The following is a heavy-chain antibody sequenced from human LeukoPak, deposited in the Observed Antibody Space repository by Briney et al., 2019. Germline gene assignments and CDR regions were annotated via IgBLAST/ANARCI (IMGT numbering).Heavy chain of an antibody. D-gene: IGHD6-19*01. CDR3: AGGGAVAGGRDY. CDR1: RGTISGFY. J-gene: IGHJ4*02. V-gene: IGHV4-4*07. CDR2: IYTFGST. Sequence: SETLSLTCTVSRGTISGFYWSWVRQPAGKGLEWIGHIYTFGSTNYNPSLESRVTMSIDKSKNQFSLKLNSVTAADTAVYYCAGGGAVAGGRDYWGQGTLVTVSS.